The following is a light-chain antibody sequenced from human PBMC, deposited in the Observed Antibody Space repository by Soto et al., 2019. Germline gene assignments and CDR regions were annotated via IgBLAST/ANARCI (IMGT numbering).Light chain of an antibody. Sequence: QSVLTQPPSVSGAPGQRVTISCTGGSSNIGAGFDVHWYQQLPGTAPKLLIYNNNNRPSGVPDRFSGSKSGTSASLAITGLQAEDEADYQGQSNDKSMHSYVFGTGTKLTVL. V-gene: IGLV1-40*01. CDR3: QSNDKSMHSYV. CDR1: SSNIGAGFD. J-gene: IGLJ1*01. CDR2: NNN.